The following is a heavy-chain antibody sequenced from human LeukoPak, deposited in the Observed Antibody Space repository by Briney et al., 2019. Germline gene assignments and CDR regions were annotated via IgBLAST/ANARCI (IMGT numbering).Heavy chain of an antibody. D-gene: IGHD1-26*01. Sequence: ASVKVSCKASGYTFTGYYMHWVRQAPGQGLEWMGWINPNSGGTNYAQKFQGRVTMTRDTSTSTAYMELSRLRSDDTAVYYCARGSGGYNDAFDIWGQGTMVTVSA. V-gene: IGHV1-2*02. CDR1: GYTFTGYY. CDR3: ARGSGGYNDAFDI. CDR2: INPNSGGT. J-gene: IGHJ3*02.